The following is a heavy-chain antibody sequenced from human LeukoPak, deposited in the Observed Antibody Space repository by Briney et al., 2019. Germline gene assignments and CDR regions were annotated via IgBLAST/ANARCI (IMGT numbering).Heavy chain of an antibody. J-gene: IGHJ1*01. CDR2: ISYSGST. D-gene: IGHD3-22*01. CDR3: AYSSGYQQN. V-gene: IGHV4-39*07. Sequence: SETLSLTCTVSGGSINNNNYYWGWIRQPPGKGLEWIGSISYSGSTSYNPSLKSRVTISGDTSKNQFSLKLSSVTAADTAVYYCAYSSGYQQNWGQGTLVTVSS. CDR1: GGSINNNNYY.